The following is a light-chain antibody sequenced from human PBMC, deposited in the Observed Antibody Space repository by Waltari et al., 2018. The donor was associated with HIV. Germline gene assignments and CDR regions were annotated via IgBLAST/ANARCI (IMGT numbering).Light chain of an antibody. CDR2: DNN. J-gene: IGLJ3*02. CDR3: GTWDSSLSGVV. V-gene: IGLV1-51*01. Sequence: QSVLTQPPSVSAAPGQKVTISCSGSSSNIGKNFVSWYKQLPGTAPKLLIYDNNKRPSGIPDRFSGSKFGTSATLGITGLQTGDEADYYCGTWDSSLSGVVFGGGTKLTVL. CDR1: SSNIGKNF.